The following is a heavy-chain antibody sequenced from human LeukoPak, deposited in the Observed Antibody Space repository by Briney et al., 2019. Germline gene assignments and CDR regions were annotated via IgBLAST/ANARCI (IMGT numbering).Heavy chain of an antibody. D-gene: IGHD3-10*01. J-gene: IGHJ3*02. Sequence: GGSLRLPCAASGFTFSSYWMHWVRQAPGKGLVWVSYIKTDGRTTTYADSVKGRFTISRDNAKNTLYLQMNSLRAEDTAMYYCARGSYYAFDMWGQGTMVTVSS. CDR1: GFTFSSYW. CDR2: IKTDGRTT. CDR3: ARGSYYAFDM. V-gene: IGHV3-74*01.